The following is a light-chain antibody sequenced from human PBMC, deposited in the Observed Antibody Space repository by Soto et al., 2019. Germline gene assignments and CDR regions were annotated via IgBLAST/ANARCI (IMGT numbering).Light chain of an antibody. Sequence: EIVVTQSPATLSVSPGERATLSCRASQSVGNNFAWYQQKPGQAPRLLIFATSTRATGVPARFSGSGSGTEFTLTISSLQSEYFAVYYCQQYGDWPLTVGGGAKVEIE. V-gene: IGKV3-15*01. CDR3: QQYGDWPLT. CDR2: ATS. J-gene: IGKJ4*01. CDR1: QSVGNN.